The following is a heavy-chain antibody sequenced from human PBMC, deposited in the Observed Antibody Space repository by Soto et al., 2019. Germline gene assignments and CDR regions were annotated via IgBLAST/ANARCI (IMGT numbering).Heavy chain of an antibody. CDR1: GFTFSSYA. Sequence: PGGSLRLSCAASGFTFSSYAMHWVGQAPGKGLEWVAVISHDGSNKYYADSVKGRFTISRDNSKNTLYLQMNSLRAEDTAVYYCARVMTTVTTGAFDIWGKGTMVTVSS. J-gene: IGHJ3*02. CDR3: ARVMTTVTTGAFDI. D-gene: IGHD4-17*01. V-gene: IGHV3-30-3*01. CDR2: ISHDGSNK.